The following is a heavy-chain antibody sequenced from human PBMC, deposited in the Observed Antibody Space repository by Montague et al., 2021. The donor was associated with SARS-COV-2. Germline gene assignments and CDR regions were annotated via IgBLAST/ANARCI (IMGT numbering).Heavy chain of an antibody. Sequence: TLSLTCTVSGGSISSGGYYWSWIRQHPGKGLEWIGYIYYSGSTYYNPSLKSRVTISVDTSKNQFSLKLSSVTAADTAVYYCARAHITMIVVVDAFDIWGQGIMVTVSS. CDR1: GGSISSGGYY. J-gene: IGHJ3*02. CDR3: ARAHITMIVVVDAFDI. V-gene: IGHV4-31*03. D-gene: IGHD3-22*01. CDR2: IYYSGST.